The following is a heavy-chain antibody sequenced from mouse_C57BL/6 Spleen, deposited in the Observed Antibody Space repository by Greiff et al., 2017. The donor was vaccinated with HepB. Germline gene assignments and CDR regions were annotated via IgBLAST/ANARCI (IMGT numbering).Heavy chain of an antibody. J-gene: IGHJ2*01. V-gene: IGHV5-6*01. D-gene: IGHD4-1*01. CDR3: ARHGGNWDVNYFDY. Sequence: EVKLMESGGDLVKPGGSLKLSCAASGFTFSSYGMSWVRQTPDKRLEWVATISSGGSYTYYPDSVKGRFTISRDNAKNTLYLQMSSLKSEDTAMYYCARHGGNWDVNYFDYWGQGTTLTVSS. CDR2: ISSGGSYT. CDR1: GFTFSSYG.